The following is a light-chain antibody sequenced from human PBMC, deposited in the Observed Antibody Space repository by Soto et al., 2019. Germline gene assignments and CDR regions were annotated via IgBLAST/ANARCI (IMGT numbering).Light chain of an antibody. V-gene: IGLV1-40*01. Sequence: QAVVTQPPSVSGAPGQRVTISCTGSSSDIGAGYDVHWYQQFPGTAPKLLIYGNSNRPSGVPDRFSGSKSGTSASLAITGLRAEDEADYYCQSYDSRLTGWGMFGGGTKLTVL. J-gene: IGLJ3*02. CDR2: GNS. CDR1: SSDIGAGYD. CDR3: QSYDSRLTGWGM.